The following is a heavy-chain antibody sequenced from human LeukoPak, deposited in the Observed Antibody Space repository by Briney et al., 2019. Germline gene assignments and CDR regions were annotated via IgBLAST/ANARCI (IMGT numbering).Heavy chain of an antibody. CDR1: GFTFSSYG. J-gene: IGHJ3*01. Sequence: GGSLRLSCAASGFTFSSYGMHWVRQAPGKGLEWAAVIWYDGSNKYYADSVKGRFTISRDNSKNTLYLQMNSLRAEDTAVYYCAKDLLSGELGNWGQGTMVTVSS. D-gene: IGHD7-27*01. V-gene: IGHV3-33*06. CDR3: AKDLLSGELGN. CDR2: IWYDGSNK.